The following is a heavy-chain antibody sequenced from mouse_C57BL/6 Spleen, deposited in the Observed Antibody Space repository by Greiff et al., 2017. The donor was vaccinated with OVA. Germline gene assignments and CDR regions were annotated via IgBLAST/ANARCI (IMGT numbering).Heavy chain of an antibody. D-gene: IGHD1-1*01. V-gene: IGHV1-82*01. CDR3: AKGYYGSSYWYFDV. Sequence: VQLQQSGPELVKPGASVKISCKASGYAFSSSWMNWVKQRPGKGLEWSGRIYPGDGDTNYNGKFKGEATLTADKSSSTAYMQLSSLTSEDSAVYFCAKGYYGSSYWYFDVWGTGTTVTVSS. J-gene: IGHJ1*03. CDR1: GYAFSSSW. CDR2: IYPGDGDT.